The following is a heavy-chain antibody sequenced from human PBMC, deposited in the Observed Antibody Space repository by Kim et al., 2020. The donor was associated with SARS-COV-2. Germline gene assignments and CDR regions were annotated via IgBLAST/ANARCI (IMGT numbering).Heavy chain of an antibody. CDR2: VAHGGGA. CDR3: ARGPRGQVINFYSTYMDV. V-gene: IGHV4-34*04. Sequence: SETLSLTCVVSGGSLTDFYWTWIRQSPGKGLEWIGEVAHGGGANHHPYLRSRATISRDTTKNLFSLSLRSMIAADAGAYFCARGPRGQVINFYSTYMDV. D-gene: IGHD3-10*01. CDR1: GGSLTDFY. J-gene: IGHJ6*03.